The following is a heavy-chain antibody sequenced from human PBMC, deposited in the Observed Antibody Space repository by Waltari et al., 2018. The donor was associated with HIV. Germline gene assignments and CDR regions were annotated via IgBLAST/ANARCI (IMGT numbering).Heavy chain of an antibody. D-gene: IGHD3-3*01. Sequence: QVQLQESGPGLVKPSETLSLTCTVSGGSISSYYWSWIRQPPGKGLEWIGYIYYSGSTNYNPSLKSRVTISVDTSKNQFSLKLSSVTAADTAVYYCARHAYDFWSGSELGGWWFDPWGQGTLVTVSS. CDR2: IYYSGST. V-gene: IGHV4-59*08. J-gene: IGHJ5*02. CDR1: GGSISSYY. CDR3: ARHAYDFWSGSELGGWWFDP.